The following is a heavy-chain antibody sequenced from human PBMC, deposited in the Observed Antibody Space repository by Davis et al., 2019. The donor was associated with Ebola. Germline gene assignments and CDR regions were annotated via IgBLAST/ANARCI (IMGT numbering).Heavy chain of an antibody. J-gene: IGHJ6*02. CDR3: ARVGPRWSGANYYYYGMDV. D-gene: IGHD3-3*01. V-gene: IGHV1-3*01. CDR2: INSANGNR. Sequence: AASVKVSCKTSGYTFPEYGIHWVRQAPGQRPEWMGWINSANGNREYSQRFQDRVTITRDTSASTVYMMLSSLRPEDTAVYYCARVGPRWSGANYYYYGMDVWGQGTTVTVSS. CDR1: GYTFPEYG.